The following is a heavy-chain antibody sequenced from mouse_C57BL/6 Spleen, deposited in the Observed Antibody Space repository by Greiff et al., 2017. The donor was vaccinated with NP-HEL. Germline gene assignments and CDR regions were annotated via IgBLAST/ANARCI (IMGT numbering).Heavy chain of an antibody. CDR3: ARTYSNYGYFDV. V-gene: IGHV2-2*01. Sequence: VQLVESGPGLVQPSQSLSITCTVSGFSLTSYGVHWVRQSPGKGLEWLGVIWSGGSTDYNAAFISRLSISKDNSKSQVFFKMNSLQADDTAIYYCARTYSNYGYFDVWGTGTTVTVSS. CDR1: GFSLTSYG. CDR2: IWSGGST. D-gene: IGHD2-5*01. J-gene: IGHJ1*03.